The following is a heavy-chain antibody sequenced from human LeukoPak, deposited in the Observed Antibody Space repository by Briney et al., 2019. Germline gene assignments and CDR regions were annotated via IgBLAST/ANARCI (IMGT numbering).Heavy chain of an antibody. CDR1: GFTFSTYV. CDR2: ISGSGGST. Sequence: PGGSLRLSCAASGFTFSTYVMTRVRQAPGKGLEWVSAISGSGGSTYNADSVKGRFTLSRDNSKNTLYLQMNSLRAEDTAVYYCGGSGSYYRLDYWGQGTLVTVSS. V-gene: IGHV3-23*01. CDR3: GGSGSYYRLDY. D-gene: IGHD3-10*01. J-gene: IGHJ4*02.